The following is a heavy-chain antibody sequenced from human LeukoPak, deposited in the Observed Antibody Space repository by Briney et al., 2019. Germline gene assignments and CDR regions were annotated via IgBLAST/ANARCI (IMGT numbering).Heavy chain of an antibody. CDR1: GFTFSTYW. D-gene: IGHD2-15*01. CDR2: VNSDGSST. V-gene: IGHV3-74*01. CDR3: AGYNSLLVAP. Sequence: GRSLRISCAASGFTFSTYWMHWVRHAPGKGLVWVSRVNSDGSSTIYADSVKGRFTISRDNAKNTVYLQMNNLRAEDTAVYYCAGYNSLLVAPWGQGTLVTVSS. J-gene: IGHJ5*02.